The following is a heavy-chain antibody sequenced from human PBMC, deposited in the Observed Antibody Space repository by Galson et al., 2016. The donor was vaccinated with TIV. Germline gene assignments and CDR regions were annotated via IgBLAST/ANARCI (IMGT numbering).Heavy chain of an antibody. Sequence: SLRLSCAGSGFTFSDYVLNWVRQAPGKGLQWVAFISSDGSRKYVADAVKGRFTISRDNSANTLYLQMNNLRPDDTAAYFCAKENDFDSWGQGTLVTFSS. CDR1: GFTFSDYV. V-gene: IGHV3-30*04. D-gene: IGHD3-16*01. CDR3: AKENDFDS. CDR2: ISSDGSRK. J-gene: IGHJ5*01.